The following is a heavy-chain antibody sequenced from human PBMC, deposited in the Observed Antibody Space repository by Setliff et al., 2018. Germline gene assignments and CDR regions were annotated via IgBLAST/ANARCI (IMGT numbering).Heavy chain of an antibody. Sequence: SETLSLTCAVSGVSINTLNWWTWVRQSPGKGLEWIGFIYHDGPSVHYNPSLKSRVTISVDTSKNQFSLTLSSVTAADTAVYYCARLPNYVWGSPVDYWGQGTLVTVSS. V-gene: IGHV4-4*02. CDR3: ARLPNYVWGSPVDY. CDR1: GVSINTLNW. CDR2: IYHDGPS. J-gene: IGHJ4*02. D-gene: IGHD3-16*01.